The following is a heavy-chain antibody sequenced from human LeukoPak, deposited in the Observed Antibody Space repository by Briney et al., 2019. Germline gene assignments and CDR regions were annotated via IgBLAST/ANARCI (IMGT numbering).Heavy chain of an antibody. CDR2: ISGSGGST. V-gene: IGHV3-23*01. J-gene: IGHJ4*02. CDR3: ARGDGYNYFIH. CDR1: GFTFSSYA. Sequence: GGSLRLSCAASGFTFSSYAMSWVRQAPGKGLEWVSAISGSGGSTYYADSVRGRFTISRDNSKNTVYVQMNSLRVEDTAVYYCARGDGYNYFIHWGQGTLVTVSS. D-gene: IGHD5-24*01.